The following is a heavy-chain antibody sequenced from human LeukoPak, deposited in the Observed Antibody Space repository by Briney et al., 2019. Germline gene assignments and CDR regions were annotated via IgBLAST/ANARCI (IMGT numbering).Heavy chain of an antibody. D-gene: IGHD5-12*01. CDR3: ARDRRGYDYDY. V-gene: IGHV3-21*01. J-gene: IGHJ4*02. CDR1: GFTFSSYS. Sequence: PGGSLRLSCAASGFTFSSYSMNWVRQAPGKGLEWVSSISSRSTYIYYADSVKGRFTISRDNAKNSLYLQMNSLRAEDTAVYYCARDRRGYDYDYWGQGTLVTVSS. CDR2: ISSRSTYI.